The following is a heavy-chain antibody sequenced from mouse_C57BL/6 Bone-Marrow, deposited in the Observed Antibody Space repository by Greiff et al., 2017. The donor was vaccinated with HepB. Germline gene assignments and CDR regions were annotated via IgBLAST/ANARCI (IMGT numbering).Heavy chain of an antibody. V-gene: IGHV3-1*01. D-gene: IGHD2-5*01. CDR1: GYSITSGYD. CDR3: SRAGYYSSYEGYYFDY. Sequence: EVQRVESGPGMVKPSQSLSLTCTVTGYSITSGYDWHWIRHFPGNKLDWMGYISYSGSTNYNPSLKSRIPITHDTSKNHLFLKLNSVTTEDTATYYCSRAGYYSSYEGYYFDYWGQGTTLTVSS. J-gene: IGHJ2*01. CDR2: ISYSGST.